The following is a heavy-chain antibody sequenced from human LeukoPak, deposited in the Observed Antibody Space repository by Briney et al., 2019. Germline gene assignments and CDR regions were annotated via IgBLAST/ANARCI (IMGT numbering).Heavy chain of an antibody. D-gene: IGHD2-15*01. V-gene: IGHV3-23*01. CDR1: GFTFSSYG. Sequence: GGSLRLSCAASGFTFSSYGMSWVRQAPGKGLEWVSAISATGGTTYYADSVKSRFTISRDNSKNTLYLQMNSLRAEDTAIYYCAKNGDRGAYCSGGSCYPYYYYYIDVWGKGTTVTISS. J-gene: IGHJ6*03. CDR2: ISATGGTT. CDR3: AKNGDRGAYCSGGSCYPYYYYYIDV.